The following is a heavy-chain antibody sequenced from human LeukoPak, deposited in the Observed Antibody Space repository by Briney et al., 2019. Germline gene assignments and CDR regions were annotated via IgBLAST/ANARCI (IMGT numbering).Heavy chain of an antibody. CDR3: AKDPRYSSGWY. J-gene: IGHJ4*02. Sequence: GGSLRLSCAGSGFTFGTFWMNWVRQAPGKGLEWVSAISGSGGSTYYADSVKGRFTISRDNSKNTLYLQMNSLRAEDTAVYYCAKDPRYSSGWYWGQGTLVTVSS. CDR1: GFTFGTFW. D-gene: IGHD6-19*01. V-gene: IGHV3-23*01. CDR2: ISGSGGST.